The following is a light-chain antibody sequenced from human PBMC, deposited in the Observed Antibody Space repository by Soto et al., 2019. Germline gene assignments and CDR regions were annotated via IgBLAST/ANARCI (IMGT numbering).Light chain of an antibody. V-gene: IGKV3-15*01. J-gene: IGKJ1*01. CDR3: QQYNNWPKT. Sequence: EIAMTQSPATLSVSPGERATLSCRASQSVSSNLAWYQQTPGQAPRLLIYGASTRATGIPARFSGRGSATEFTHTISTLQAEDFTVYYCQQYNNWPKTFGQGTKVEIK. CDR2: GAS. CDR1: QSVSSN.